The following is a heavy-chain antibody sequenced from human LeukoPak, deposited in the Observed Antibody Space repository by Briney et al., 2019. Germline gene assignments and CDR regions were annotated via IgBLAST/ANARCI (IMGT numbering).Heavy chain of an antibody. CDR1: GFTFENYA. CDR2: ISWNSGSI. J-gene: IGHJ4*02. V-gene: IGHV3-9*01. Sequence: GGSLRLSCAASGFTFENYAMEWVRQAPGKGLEWVSGISWNSGSIGYADSVKGRFTISRDNAKNSLYLQMNSLRAEDTALYYCAKDKGTMVLDYWGQGTLVTVSS. CDR3: AKDKGTMVLDY. D-gene: IGHD3-10*01.